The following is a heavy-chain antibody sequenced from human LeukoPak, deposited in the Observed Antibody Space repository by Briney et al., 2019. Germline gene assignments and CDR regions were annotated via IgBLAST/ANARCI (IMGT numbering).Heavy chain of an antibody. Sequence: PGGSLRLSCAASGFTFSSYEMNWVRQAPGKGLEGVSYISSSGSTIYYVDSVKGRFTISRDNAKNSLYLQMNSLRAEDTGFYYCARKGPGRWGQGTLVTVSS. CDR3: ARKGPGR. CDR1: GFTFSSYE. CDR2: ISSSGSTI. J-gene: IGHJ4*02. V-gene: IGHV3-48*03.